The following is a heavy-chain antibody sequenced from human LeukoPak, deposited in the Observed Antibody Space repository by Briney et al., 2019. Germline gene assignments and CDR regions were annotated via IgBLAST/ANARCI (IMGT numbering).Heavy chain of an antibody. J-gene: IGHJ4*02. CDR1: GFTFSSYA. V-gene: IGHV3-30-3*01. CDR3: RAVSSSWSDY. Sequence: GGSLRLSCAASGFTFSSYAMHWVRQAPGKGLEWVAVISYDGSNKYYTDSVKGRFTISRDNSKNTVYLQMNSLRAEDTAVYYCRAVSSSWSDYWGQGTLVTVSS. CDR2: ISYDGSNK. D-gene: IGHD6-13*01.